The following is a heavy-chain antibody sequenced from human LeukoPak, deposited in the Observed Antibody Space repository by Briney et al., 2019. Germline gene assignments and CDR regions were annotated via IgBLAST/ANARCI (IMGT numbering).Heavy chain of an antibody. CDR2: IRYDGSNK. D-gene: IGHD3-22*01. CDR3: AKDTPAYDSSGYYYPYLDY. CDR1: GFTFSSYG. V-gene: IGHV3-30*02. Sequence: GGSLRLSCAASGFTFSSYGMHWVRQAPGKGLEWVTFIRYDGSNKHYTDSVKGRFTISRDNSKNTLYLQLNSLRAEDTAVYHCAKDTPAYDSSGYYYPYLDYWGRGTLVTVSS. J-gene: IGHJ4*02.